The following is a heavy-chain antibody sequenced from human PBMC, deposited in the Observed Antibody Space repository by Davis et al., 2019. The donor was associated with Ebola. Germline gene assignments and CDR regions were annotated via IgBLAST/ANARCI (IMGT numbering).Heavy chain of an antibody. J-gene: IGHJ5*02. CDR3: ARAGYYYGSGSYLAGFDP. CDR1: GYTFTSYY. CDR2: INPSGGST. Sequence: AASVKVSCKASGYTFTSYYMHWVRQAPGQGLEWMGIINPSGGSTSYAQKFQGWVTMTRDTSISTAYMELSRLRSDDTAVYYCARAGYYYGSGSYLAGFDPWGQGTLVTVSS. D-gene: IGHD3-10*01. V-gene: IGHV1-46*01.